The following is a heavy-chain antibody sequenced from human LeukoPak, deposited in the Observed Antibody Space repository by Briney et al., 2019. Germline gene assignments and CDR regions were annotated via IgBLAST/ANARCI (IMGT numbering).Heavy chain of an antibody. V-gene: IGHV3-30-3*01. J-gene: IGHJ4*02. CDR3: ASRSGGFDY. CDR1: GFTFSLYA. Sequence: GRSLRLSCAASGFTFSLYAMHWVRQALGKGLEWVAVISRDGTIKYYADYVKGRFTISRDNSKNTLYLQMDSLRPEDTAVFYCASRSGGFDYWGQGTLVTISS. D-gene: IGHD2-15*01. CDR2: ISRDGTIK.